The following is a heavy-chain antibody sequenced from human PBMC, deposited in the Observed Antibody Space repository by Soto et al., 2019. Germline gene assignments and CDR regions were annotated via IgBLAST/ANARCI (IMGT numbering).Heavy chain of an antibody. CDR3: ARDRGYDAHDYYYNAMDV. Sequence: EVQLVESGGGLVKPGGSLRLSCVASGFTFRTNTINWVRQAPGKGLEWVSGIRGFSPYTFYAESVKGRFTISRDNAKNSLSLQMNSLGVEDTAVYYCARDRGYDAHDYYYNAMDVWGQGTTVTVSS. V-gene: IGHV3-21*01. CDR2: IRGFSPYT. CDR1: GFTFRTNT. D-gene: IGHD2-15*01. J-gene: IGHJ6*02.